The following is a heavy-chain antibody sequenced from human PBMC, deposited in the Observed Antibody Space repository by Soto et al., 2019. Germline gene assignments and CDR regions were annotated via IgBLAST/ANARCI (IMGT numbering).Heavy chain of an antibody. V-gene: IGHV4-39*01. D-gene: IGHD3-3*01. Sequence: PPETLFLSCTVSGGSISSSSYYWGWIRQPPEKGLEWIGSIYYSGSTYYNPSLKSRVTISVDTSKNQFSLKLSSVTAADTAVYYCASGRPYYDFWSGYRDWGQGTLVTVSS. J-gene: IGHJ4*02. CDR3: ASGRPYYDFWSGYRD. CDR2: IYYSGST. CDR1: GGSISSSSYY.